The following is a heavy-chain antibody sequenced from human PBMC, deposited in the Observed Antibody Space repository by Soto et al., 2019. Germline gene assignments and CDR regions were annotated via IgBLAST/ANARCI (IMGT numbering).Heavy chain of an antibody. CDR3: ARDVYPYYHGSGTLNYFDP. D-gene: IGHD3-10*01. CDR2: INADNGNT. Sequence: ASVKVSCKASGYTFTSYAMHWVRQAPGQRLEWMGWINADNGNTKYSQKFQGRVTITRDTSASTAYMELSSLRSEDTAVYYCARDVYPYYHGSGTLNYFDPWGQGTLVTAPQ. J-gene: IGHJ5*02. CDR1: GYTFTSYA. V-gene: IGHV1-3*01.